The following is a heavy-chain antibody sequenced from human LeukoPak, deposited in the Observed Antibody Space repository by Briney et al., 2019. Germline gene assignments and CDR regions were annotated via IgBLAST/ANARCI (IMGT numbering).Heavy chain of an antibody. CDR3: ARRRLLWFGELSYGMDV. Sequence: GGSLRLSCAASGFTFSSYSMNWVRQAPGKGLEWVSYISSSSSTIYYADSVKGRFTISRDNAKNSLYLQMNSLRAEDTAVYYCARRRLLWFGELSYGMDVWGQGTTVTVSS. V-gene: IGHV3-48*04. J-gene: IGHJ6*02. CDR2: ISSSSSTI. D-gene: IGHD3-10*01. CDR1: GFTFSSYS.